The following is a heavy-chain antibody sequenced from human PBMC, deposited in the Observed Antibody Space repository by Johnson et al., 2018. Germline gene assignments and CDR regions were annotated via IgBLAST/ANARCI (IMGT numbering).Heavy chain of an antibody. V-gene: IGHV3-9*01. CDR1: GFTFDDYD. D-gene: IGHD1-26*01. CDR3: AKDQDSGSYLGVHAGYYFDY. CDR2: ISWNSDNI. Sequence: VQLVESGGGLVQPGRSXRLSCAASGFTFDDYDMHWVRQATGKGLEWVSGISWNSDNIGYADSVKGRFTISRDNAKNALYLQMNRLRAEDTALYYCAKDQDSGSYLGVHAGYYFDYWGQGTLVTVSS. J-gene: IGHJ4*02.